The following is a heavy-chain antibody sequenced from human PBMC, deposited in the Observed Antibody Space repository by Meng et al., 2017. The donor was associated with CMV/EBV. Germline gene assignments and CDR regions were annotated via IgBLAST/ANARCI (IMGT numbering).Heavy chain of an antibody. Sequence: GSLRLSCTVSGGSISSYYWSWIRQPPGKGLEWIGYIYYSGSTNYNPSLKSRVTISVDTSKNTLYLQMNSLRAEDTAVYYCATWPYSSSYYYYGMDVWGQGTTVTVSS. J-gene: IGHJ6*02. D-gene: IGHD6-6*01. CDR3: ATWPYSSSYYYYGMDV. CDR1: GGSISSYY. CDR2: IYYSGST. V-gene: IGHV4-59*01.